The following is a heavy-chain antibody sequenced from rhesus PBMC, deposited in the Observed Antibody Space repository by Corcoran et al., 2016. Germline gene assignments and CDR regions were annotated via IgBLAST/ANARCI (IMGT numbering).Heavy chain of an antibody. CDR1: GFTFSSYE. Sequence: DVQLVESGGGLVKPGGSLRLSCVASGFTFSSYEMHWVRQAPGKGLEWVSVIRESGGTIYYAEYMKGRFTLSRENAKNSLFLQMNSLRAEDTAVYYCTRDGGIAAGLDYWGQGVLVTGSS. D-gene: IGHD6-13*01. CDR3: TRDGGIAAGLDY. CDR2: IRESGGTI. V-gene: IGHV3-100*02. J-gene: IGHJ4*01.